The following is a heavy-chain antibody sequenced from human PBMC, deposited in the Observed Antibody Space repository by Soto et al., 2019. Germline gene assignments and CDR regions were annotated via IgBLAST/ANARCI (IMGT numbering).Heavy chain of an antibody. CDR3: ARSTAARRSSYDY. CDR2: IKQDGSEK. V-gene: IGHV3-7*05. Sequence: GGSLRLSCAASGFTFSSYWMSWVRQAPGKGLEWVANIKQDGSEKYYVDSVKGRFTISRDNAKNTLYLQMNSLRAEDTAVYYCARSTAARRSSYDYWGQGTLVTVSS. J-gene: IGHJ4*02. CDR1: GFTFSSYW. D-gene: IGHD6-6*01.